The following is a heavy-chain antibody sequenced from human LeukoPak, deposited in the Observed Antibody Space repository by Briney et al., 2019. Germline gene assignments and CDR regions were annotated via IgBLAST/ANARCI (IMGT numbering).Heavy chain of an antibody. V-gene: IGHV3-30*02. D-gene: IGHD6-19*01. CDR1: GFTFSSYG. CDR2: IRYDGSNK. CDR3: ARSYSSGPYWYFDL. Sequence: GGSLRLSCAASGFTFSSYGMHWVRRAPGKGLEWVAFIRYDGSNKYYADSVKGRFTISRDNSKNTLYLQMNSLRAEDTAVYYCARSYSSGPYWYFDLWGRGTLVTVSS. J-gene: IGHJ2*01.